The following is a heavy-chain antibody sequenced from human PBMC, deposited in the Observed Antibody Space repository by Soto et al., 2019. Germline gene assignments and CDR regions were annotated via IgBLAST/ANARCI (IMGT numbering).Heavy chain of an antibody. V-gene: IGHV4-59*01. CDR1: GGSISSYY. Sequence: QVQLQESGPGLVKPSETLSLTCTVSGGSISSYYWSWIRQPPGKGLEWIGYIYYSGSTNYNPSLKLRVKISVDTSKNQFSLKRSSVTAADTAVYYCARNSCSGGSCYHYYYMDVWGKGTPVTVSS. J-gene: IGHJ6*03. CDR3: ARNSCSGGSCYHYYYMDV. CDR2: IYYSGST. D-gene: IGHD2-15*01.